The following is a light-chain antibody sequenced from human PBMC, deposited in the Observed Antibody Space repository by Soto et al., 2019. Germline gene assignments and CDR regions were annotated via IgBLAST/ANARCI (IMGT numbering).Light chain of an antibody. V-gene: IGLV1-44*01. CDR3: AAWDDSLNGWV. Sequence: QSVLTQPPSVSGTPGLRVNISCSGGISNIGKDTVNWYQQLPGTAPKLLIYSNNQRPSGVPDRFSGSKSGTSASLAISGLQSEDEATYYCAAWDDSLNGWVFGGGTKLTVL. CDR2: SNN. J-gene: IGLJ3*02. CDR1: ISNIGKDT.